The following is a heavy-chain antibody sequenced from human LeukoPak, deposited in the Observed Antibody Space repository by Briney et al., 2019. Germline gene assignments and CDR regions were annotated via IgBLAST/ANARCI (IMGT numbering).Heavy chain of an antibody. CDR1: AYTFTGYY. CDR3: ARSEQFPYYMDV. D-gene: IGHD6-19*01. J-gene: IGHJ6*03. V-gene: IGHV1-2*02. Sequence: ASVKVSCKASAYTFTGYYMHWVRQAPGQGLEWMGWIYPNSGGSNYAQKFQGRVTMTRDTSISTAYMELSRLRSDDTAVYYCARSEQFPYYMDVWGKGTTVTVSS. CDR2: IYPNSGGS.